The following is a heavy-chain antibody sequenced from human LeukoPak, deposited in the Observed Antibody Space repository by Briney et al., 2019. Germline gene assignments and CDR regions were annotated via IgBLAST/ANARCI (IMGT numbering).Heavy chain of an antibody. J-gene: IGHJ4*02. V-gene: IGHV4-34*01. CDR3: ARGSLYYDYVWGSYRFWYFDY. CDR2: INHSGST. CDR1: GGSFSGYY. Sequence: PSETLSLTCAVYGGSFSGYYWSWIRQPPGKGLEWIGEINHSGSTNYNPSLKSRVTISVGTSQNQFSLKLRSVTAADTAVYYCARGSLYYDYVWGSYRFWYFDYWGQGTLVTVSS. D-gene: IGHD3-16*02.